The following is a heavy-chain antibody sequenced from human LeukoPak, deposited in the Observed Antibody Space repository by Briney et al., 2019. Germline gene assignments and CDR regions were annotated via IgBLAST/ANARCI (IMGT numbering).Heavy chain of an antibody. CDR1: GGSISGYY. D-gene: IGHD2/OR15-2a*01. CDR3: ARGGNRSWFDY. CDR2: INHSGST. Sequence: ASETLSLTCAVYGGSISGYYWSWIRQSPGKGLEWIGEINHSGSTNYDPSLKSRVTISVDTSKNQFSLKLSSVTAADTAVYYCARGGNRSWFDYWGQGTLVTVSS. J-gene: IGHJ4*02. V-gene: IGHV4-34*01.